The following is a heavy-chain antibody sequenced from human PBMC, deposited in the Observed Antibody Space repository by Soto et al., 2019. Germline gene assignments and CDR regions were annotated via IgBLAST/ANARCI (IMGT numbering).Heavy chain of an antibody. J-gene: IGHJ4*02. V-gene: IGHV3-48*01. Sequence: EVQLVESGGGLVQPGGSLRLSCAASGFTFSSYSMNWVRQAPGKGLEWVSYISSSSSNIYYANSVKGRFTISRDNAKNSLYLQMNSLRAEDTAVYYCARDQAWSAGIFDYWGQGTLVTVSS. CDR3: ARDQAWSAGIFDY. CDR1: GFTFSSYS. D-gene: IGHD2-8*02. CDR2: ISSSSSNI.